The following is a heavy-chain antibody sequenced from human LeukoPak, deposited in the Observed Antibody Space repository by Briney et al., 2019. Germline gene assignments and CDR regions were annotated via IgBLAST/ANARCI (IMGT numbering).Heavy chain of an antibody. CDR1: GYTFTSYG. V-gene: IGHV1-18*01. J-gene: IGHJ5*02. Sequence: ASVKVSCKASGYTFTSYGISWVRQAPGQGLEWMGWISAYNGNTNYAQKLQGRVTMTTDASTSTAYMELRSLRSDDTAVYYCARTVVVAASPTGSSGWFDPWGQGTLVTVSS. D-gene: IGHD2-15*01. CDR3: ARTVVVAASPTGSSGWFDP. CDR2: ISAYNGNT.